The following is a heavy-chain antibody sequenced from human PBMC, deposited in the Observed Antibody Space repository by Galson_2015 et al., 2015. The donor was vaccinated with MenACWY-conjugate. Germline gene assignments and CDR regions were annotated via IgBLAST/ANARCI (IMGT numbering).Heavy chain of an antibody. CDR3: ARVFDTWYMDV. CDR2: IWDDGSYK. CDR1: GFTFGTYG. Sequence: SLRLSCAASGFTFGTYGIHWVRQAPAKGLEWVALIWDDGSYKYYADSMKGRFTISRDNSKNTLYLQMNSLRAEDTAVYYCARVFDTWYMDVWGKGTTVPVSS. V-gene: IGHV3-33*08. J-gene: IGHJ6*03. D-gene: IGHD3-3*01.